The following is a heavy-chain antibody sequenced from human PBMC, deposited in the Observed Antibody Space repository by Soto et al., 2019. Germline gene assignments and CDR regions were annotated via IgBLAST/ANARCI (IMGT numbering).Heavy chain of an antibody. V-gene: IGHV3-33*01. D-gene: IGHD3-22*01. CDR3: ARGQHPPTYYYDSSGFPMPHY. Sequence: PGGSLRLSCAASGFTFSSYGMHWVRQAPGKGLEWVAVIWYDGSNKYYADSVKGRFTISRDNSKNTLYLQMNSLRAEDTAVYYCARGQHPPTYYYDSSGFPMPHYWGQGTLVTVSS. J-gene: IGHJ4*02. CDR2: IWYDGSNK. CDR1: GFTFSSYG.